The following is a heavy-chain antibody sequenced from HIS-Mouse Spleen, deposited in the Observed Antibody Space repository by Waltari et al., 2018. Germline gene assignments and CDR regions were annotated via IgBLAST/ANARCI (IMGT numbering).Heavy chain of an antibody. J-gene: IGHJ2*01. Sequence: QLQLQESGPGLVKPSETLSLTCTVSGGSISSSSYYWGWIRQPPGKGLEWIGSIYYSGHTYRNPSLKSRVTISVDTSKNQFSLKLSSVTAADTAVYYCAREIPYSSSWYDWYFDLWGRGTLVTVSS. CDR3: AREIPYSSSWYDWYFDL. D-gene: IGHD6-13*01. CDR2: IYYSGHT. V-gene: IGHV4-39*07. CDR1: GGSISSSSYY.